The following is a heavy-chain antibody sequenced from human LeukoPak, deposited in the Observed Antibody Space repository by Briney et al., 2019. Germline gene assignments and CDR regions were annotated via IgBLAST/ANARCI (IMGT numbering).Heavy chain of an antibody. CDR2: ISGSGGST. CDR1: GFTFSSYA. CDR3: AKDRPRIAYCGGDCSNFDY. J-gene: IGHJ4*02. V-gene: IGHV3-23*01. Sequence: PGGSLRLSCAASGFTFSSYAMSWVRQAPGKGLEWVSAISGSGGSTYYADSVKGRFTISRDNSKNTLYLQMNSLRAEDTAVYYCAKDRPRIAYCGGDCSNFDYWGQGTLVTVSS. D-gene: IGHD2-21*01.